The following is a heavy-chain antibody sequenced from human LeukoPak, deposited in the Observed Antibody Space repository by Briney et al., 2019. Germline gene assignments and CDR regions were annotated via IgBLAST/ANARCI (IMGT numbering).Heavy chain of an antibody. CDR3: ARGPQGAWFDP. J-gene: IGHJ5*02. V-gene: IGHV3-74*01. CDR1: GFTFSSYW. CDR2: INSDGSST. Sequence: PGRSLRLSCEASGFTFSSYWMHWVRQAPGKGLVWVSRINSDGSSTNYADSVKGRFTISRDNAKNTLYLQMNSLRAEDTAVYYCARGPQGAWFDPWGQGTLVTVSS.